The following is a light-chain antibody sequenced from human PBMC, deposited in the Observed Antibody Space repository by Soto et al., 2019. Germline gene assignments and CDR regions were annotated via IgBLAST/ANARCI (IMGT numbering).Light chain of an antibody. CDR2: DVT. V-gene: IGLV2-14*01. CDR3: SSCRRGSTYV. J-gene: IGLJ1*01. Sequence: QSVLTQPASVSGAPGQSITVSCTGTSSDVGGYNYVSWYQQYPGKVPRLMIYDVTNRPSGVSNRFSGSKSGNTASLTISGLQAEDEADYYCSSCRRGSTYVLGTGTKVTVL. CDR1: SSDVGGYNY.